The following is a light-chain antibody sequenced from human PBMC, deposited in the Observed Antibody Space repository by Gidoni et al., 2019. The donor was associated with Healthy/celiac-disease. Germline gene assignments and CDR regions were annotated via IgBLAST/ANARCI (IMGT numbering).Light chain of an antibody. CDR1: QSLLHSNGYNY. Sequence: DIVVTQSPTSLPVTPGEPATISCRSSQSLLHSNGYNYLDWYLQKPGQSPQLLIYLGSNRASGVPDRFSGSGSGTDFTLKISRVEAEDVGVYYCMQALPTYTFGQGTKVEIK. CDR2: LGS. J-gene: IGKJ2*01. V-gene: IGKV2-28*01. CDR3: MQALPTYT.